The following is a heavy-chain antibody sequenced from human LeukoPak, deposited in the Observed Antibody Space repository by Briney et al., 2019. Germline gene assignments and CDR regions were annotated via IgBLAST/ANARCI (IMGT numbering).Heavy chain of an antibody. CDR1: GGSVSSGSYY. CDR2: IYYSGST. Sequence: SETLSLTCTVSGGSVSSGSYYWSWIRQPPGKGLEWIGYIYYSGSTNYNPSLKSRVTISVDTSKNQFSLKLSSVPAADTAVYYCASESSGTFDYWGQGTLVTVSS. D-gene: IGHD6-6*01. V-gene: IGHV4-61*01. J-gene: IGHJ4*02. CDR3: ASESSGTFDY.